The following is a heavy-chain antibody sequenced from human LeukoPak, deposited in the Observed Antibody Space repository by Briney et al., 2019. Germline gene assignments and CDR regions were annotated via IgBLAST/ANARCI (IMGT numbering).Heavy chain of an antibody. V-gene: IGHV4-59*01. CDR3: ARVNDYVWGSYRPMYYYFDY. CDR2: IYYSGST. Sequence: SETLSLTCTVSGGSISSYYWSWIRQPPGKGLEWIGYIYYSGSTNYNPSLKSRVTISVDTSKNQFSLELSYVTAADTAVYYCARVNDYVWGSYRPMYYYFDYWGQGTLVTVSS. CDR1: GGSISSYY. J-gene: IGHJ4*02. D-gene: IGHD3-16*02.